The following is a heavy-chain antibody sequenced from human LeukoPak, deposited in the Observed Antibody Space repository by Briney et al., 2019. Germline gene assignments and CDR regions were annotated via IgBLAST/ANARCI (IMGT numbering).Heavy chain of an antibody. V-gene: IGHV4-59*01. CDR2: IYYSGST. D-gene: IGHD6-19*01. Sequence: SETLSLTCTVSGGSISSYYWSWIRQPPGKGLEWIGYIYYSGSTNYNPSLKSRVTISVDTSKNQFSLKLSSVTAADTAVYYCAGQKSSGWYRRVDYWGQGTLVTVSS. J-gene: IGHJ4*02. CDR3: AGQKSSGWYRRVDY. CDR1: GGSISSYY.